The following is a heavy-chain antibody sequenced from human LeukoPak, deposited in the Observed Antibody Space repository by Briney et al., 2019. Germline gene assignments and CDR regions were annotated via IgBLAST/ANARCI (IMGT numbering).Heavy chain of an antibody. D-gene: IGHD6-13*01. V-gene: IGHV4-59*08. CDR2: IYYSGST. CDR1: GGSISSYY. Sequence: SETLSLTCTVSGGSISSYYWSWIRQPPGKGLEWIWYIYYSGSTNYKPSLKRRVTISVDTSKNQFSLKLRSVTAADTAVYYCARHTQYSSSWIDYWGQGTLVTVSS. J-gene: IGHJ4*02. CDR3: ARHTQYSSSWIDY.